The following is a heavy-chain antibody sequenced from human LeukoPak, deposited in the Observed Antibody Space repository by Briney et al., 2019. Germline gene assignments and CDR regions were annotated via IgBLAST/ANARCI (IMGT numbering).Heavy chain of an antibody. CDR3: ARGVYSSGWYFDY. Sequence: SETLSLTCTVSGGSISSYYWSWIRQPPGKGLEWIGYIYYSGSTNYNPSLKSRVTISVDTYKNQFSLKLSSVTAADTAVYYCARGVYSSGWYFDYWGQGTLVTVSS. CDR2: IYYSGST. J-gene: IGHJ4*02. CDR1: GGSISSYY. D-gene: IGHD6-19*01. V-gene: IGHV4-59*01.